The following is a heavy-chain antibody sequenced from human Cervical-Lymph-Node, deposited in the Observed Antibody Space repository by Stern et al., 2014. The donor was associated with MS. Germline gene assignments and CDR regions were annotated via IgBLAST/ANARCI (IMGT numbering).Heavy chain of an antibody. Sequence: QVQLQESGPGLVTPSETLSLTCTVSGGSISSYYWSWIRQPPGKGLEWIGYIYYSGSTNYNPSLKSRVTISVDTSKNQFSLKLSSVTAADTAVYYCARLGDGYNYGPWHFQHWGQGTLVTVSS. CDR2: IYYSGST. CDR3: ARLGDGYNYGPWHFQH. V-gene: IGHV4-59*01. D-gene: IGHD5-24*01. CDR1: GGSISSYY. J-gene: IGHJ1*01.